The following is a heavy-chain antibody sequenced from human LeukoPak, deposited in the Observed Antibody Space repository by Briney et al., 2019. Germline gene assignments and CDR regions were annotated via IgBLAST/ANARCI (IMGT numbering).Heavy chain of an antibody. CDR1: GGTFSSYA. CDR2: ITPIFGTA. V-gene: IGHV1-69*05. J-gene: IGHJ4*02. Sequence: GSSVKVSCKASGGTFSSYAISWVRQAPGQGLEWMGGITPIFGTANYAQKFQGRVTITTDESTSTAYMELSSLRSEDTAVYYCARVSPLDTAMGYFDYWGQGTLVTVSS. CDR3: ARVSPLDTAMGYFDY. D-gene: IGHD5-18*01.